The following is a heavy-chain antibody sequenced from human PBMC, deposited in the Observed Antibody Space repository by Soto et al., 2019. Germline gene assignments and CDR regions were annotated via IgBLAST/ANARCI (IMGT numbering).Heavy chain of an antibody. CDR3: ARQFYSNDWGYYYYYEMDV. D-gene: IGHD4-4*01. Sequence: SVKVSCKASGGTFSSYTISWVRQAPGQGLEWMGRIIPILGIANYAQKFQGRVTITADKSTSTAYMELSSLRSEDTAVYYCARQFYSNDWGYYYYYEMDVWGQGTTVPVSS. V-gene: IGHV1-69*02. CDR2: IIPILGIA. CDR1: GGTFSSYT. J-gene: IGHJ6*02.